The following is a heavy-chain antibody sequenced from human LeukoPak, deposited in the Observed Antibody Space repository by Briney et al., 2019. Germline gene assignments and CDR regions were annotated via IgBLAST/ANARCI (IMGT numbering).Heavy chain of an antibody. J-gene: IGHJ1*01. CDR3: ARDLHYYGSGTQYFQH. Sequence: ASVKVSCKASGYTFTSYDINWVRQATGQGLEWMGWMNPNSGNTGYAQKFQGRVTITRDTSISTAYVELSSLRSEDTAVYYCARDLHYYGSGTQYFQHWGQGTLVTVSS. CDR1: GYTFTSYD. CDR2: MNPNSGNT. V-gene: IGHV1-8*03. D-gene: IGHD3-10*01.